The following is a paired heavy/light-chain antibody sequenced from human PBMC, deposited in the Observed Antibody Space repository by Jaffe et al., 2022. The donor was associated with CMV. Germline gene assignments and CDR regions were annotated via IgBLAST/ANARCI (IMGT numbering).Heavy chain of an antibody. Sequence: QVQLVQSGAEVKKPGASVKVSCKASGYTFTSYAMHWVRQAPGQRLEWMGWINAGNGNTKYSQKFQGRVTITRDTSASTAYMELSSLRSEDTAVYYCAGASWQWDVAGTGRWFDPWGQGTLVTVSS. CDR2: INAGNGNT. J-gene: IGHJ5*02. CDR3: AGASWQWDVAGTGRWFDP. D-gene: IGHD6-19*01. CDR1: GYTFTSYA. V-gene: IGHV1-3*01.
Light chain of an antibody. J-gene: IGLJ3*02. Sequence: NFMLTQPHSVSESPGKTVTISCTRSSGSIASNYVQWYQQRPGSAPTTVIYEDNQRPSGVPDRFSGSIDSSSNSASLTISGLKTEDEADYYCQSYDSSNYWVFGGGTKLTVL. CDR1: SGSIASNY. CDR2: EDN. V-gene: IGLV6-57*04. CDR3: QSYDSSNYWV.